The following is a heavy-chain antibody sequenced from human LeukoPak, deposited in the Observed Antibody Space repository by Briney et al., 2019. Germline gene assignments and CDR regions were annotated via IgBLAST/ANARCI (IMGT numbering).Heavy chain of an antibody. V-gene: IGHV3-73*01. CDR1: GLTLSGPA. D-gene: IGHD4-17*01. Sequence: GGPLTLSCKASGLTLSGPAKHWAPRASGKGLGWVGRIRSKGENQATAYAASVEGMFTIYRNDSTNTAYLQMNRLTTDDTGMYYCTRPTVATISWGEGGQVTVSS. CDR2: IRSKGENQAT. CDR3: TRPTVATIS. J-gene: IGHJ5*02.